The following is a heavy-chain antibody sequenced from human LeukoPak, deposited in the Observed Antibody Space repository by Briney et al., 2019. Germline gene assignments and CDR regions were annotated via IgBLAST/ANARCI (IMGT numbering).Heavy chain of an antibody. J-gene: IGHJ4*02. Sequence: SVKVSCKASGGTFSSYAISWVRQAPGQGLEWMGRIIPIFGTANYAQKFQGRVTITTDESTSTAYMEVSSLRSEDTAVYYCASRKGGYSYYYFDYWGQGTLVTVSS. CDR3: ASRKGGYSYYYFDY. CDR2: IIPIFGTA. D-gene: IGHD5-18*01. CDR1: GGTFSSYA. V-gene: IGHV1-69*05.